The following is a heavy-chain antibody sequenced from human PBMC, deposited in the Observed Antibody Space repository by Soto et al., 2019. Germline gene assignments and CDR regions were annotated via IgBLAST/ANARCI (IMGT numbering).Heavy chain of an antibody. J-gene: IGHJ6*02. Sequence: QVQLVESGGGVVQPGRSLRLSCAASGFTFMSSGMHWVRQAPGKGLEWVAVISYDGGNKYYGDSVRGRFTISRDNSNNTLYLEMKSLRVEDTAVYDCAKVRFGRGILSNTMDVWGQGTTVTVSS. CDR3: AKVRFGRGILSNTMDV. CDR2: ISYDGGNK. CDR1: GFTFMSSG. V-gene: IGHV3-30*18. D-gene: IGHD3-16*01.